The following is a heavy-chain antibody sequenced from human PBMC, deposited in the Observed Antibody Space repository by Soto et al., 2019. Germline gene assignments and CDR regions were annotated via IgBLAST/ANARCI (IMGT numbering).Heavy chain of an antibody. CDR3: VRGTTAWRGMDY. J-gene: IGHJ4*02. Sequence: PWVSLRLSCPASGFTFSTYCMHWGRHTPGTGLVWVSRTCRYGRELYYADSVKGRFTISRDDAKNTLYLQMDSLRVEDTGIYYCVRGTTAWRGMDYWGQGALVTVSS. CDR2: TCRYGREL. D-gene: IGHD1-1*01. V-gene: IGHV3-74*01. CDR1: GFTFSTYC.